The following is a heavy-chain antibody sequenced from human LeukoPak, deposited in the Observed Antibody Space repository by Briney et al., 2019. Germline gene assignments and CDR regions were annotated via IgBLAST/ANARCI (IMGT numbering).Heavy chain of an antibody. V-gene: IGHV4-59*11. Sequence: SETLSLTCTVSGGSIGSHYWSWIRQPPGKGLEWIGNIYYTGSTNYNPSLKSRVTISVDTSKNQFSLKVSSVTAADTAVYYCALSAGDWFDPWGQGTLVTVSS. D-gene: IGHD1-26*01. CDR1: GGSIGSHY. J-gene: IGHJ5*02. CDR2: IYYTGST. CDR3: ALSAGDWFDP.